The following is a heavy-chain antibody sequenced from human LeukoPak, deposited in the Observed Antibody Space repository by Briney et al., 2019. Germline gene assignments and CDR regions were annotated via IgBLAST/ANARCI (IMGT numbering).Heavy chain of an antibody. V-gene: IGHV3-30*18. CDR3: AKAGIAATPGAIDY. CDR2: ISYDGSNK. D-gene: IGHD6-13*01. J-gene: IGHJ4*02. CDR1: GFTVGASD. Sequence: GGSLRLSCAASGFTVGASDMYWVRQAPGKGLEWVAVISYDGSNKYYADSVKGRFTISRDNSKNTLYLQMNSLRAEDTAVYYCAKAGIAATPGAIDYWGQGTLVTVSS.